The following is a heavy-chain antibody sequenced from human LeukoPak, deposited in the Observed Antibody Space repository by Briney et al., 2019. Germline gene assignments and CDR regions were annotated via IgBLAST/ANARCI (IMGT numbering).Heavy chain of an antibody. CDR1: GYTFSGYY. Sequence: ASVKVSCKASGYTFSGYYIHWVRQAPGQGLEWMGWLNPNSGGTNYAQKFQDRVTMTRDTSISTAYMELSRLRSDDTAVYYCARDRGWCSSTSCYEDNFDYWGQGTLVTVSS. V-gene: IGHV1-2*02. CDR2: LNPNSGGT. J-gene: IGHJ4*02. CDR3: ARDRGWCSSTSCYEDNFDY. D-gene: IGHD2-2*01.